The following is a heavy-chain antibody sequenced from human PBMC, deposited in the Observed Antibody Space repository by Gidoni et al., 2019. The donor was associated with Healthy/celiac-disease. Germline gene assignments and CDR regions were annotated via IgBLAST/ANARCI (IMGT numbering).Heavy chain of an antibody. CDR2: IKSKTDGGTT. D-gene: IGHD3-10*01. J-gene: IGHJ3*02. CDR1: GFTFSTAW. CDR3: TTRLLWDGRLLSDI. V-gene: IGHV3-15*01. Sequence: EVQLVESGGGLVKPGGSLRLSCAASGFTFSTAWMSWVRQAPGTGLEWVGRIKSKTDGGTTDYAAPVKGRFTISRDDSKNTLYLQMNSLKTEDTAVYYCTTRLLWDGRLLSDIWGQGTMVTVSS.